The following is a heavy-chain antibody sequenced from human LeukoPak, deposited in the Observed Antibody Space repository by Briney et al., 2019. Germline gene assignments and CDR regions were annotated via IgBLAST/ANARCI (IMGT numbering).Heavy chain of an antibody. CDR3: ASVVRGAAYYMDV. D-gene: IGHD3-10*01. J-gene: IGHJ6*03. CDR1: GGSFSGYY. Sequence: SETLSLTGAVYGGSFSGYYWSWIRQPPGKGLEWIGNVYYSGSTYYHPSLKSRVTISVDTSKNHFSLKLSSVTAADTAVYYCASVVRGAAYYMDVWGKGTTVTVSS. CDR2: VYYSGST. V-gene: IGHV4-34*01.